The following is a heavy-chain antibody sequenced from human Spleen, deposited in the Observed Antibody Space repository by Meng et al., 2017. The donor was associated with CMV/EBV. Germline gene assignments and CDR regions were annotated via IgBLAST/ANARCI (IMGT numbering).Heavy chain of an antibody. CDR1: GYTFTGYY. D-gene: IGHD4-11*01. Sequence: ASVKVSCKASGYTFTGYYMHWVRQAPGQGLEWMGWINPNSGGTNYAQKFQGRVTMTTDTSTSTVYMELRSLRSDDTAVYYCARDGPLWDINYEYYYGMDVWGQGTTVTVSS. J-gene: IGHJ6*02. CDR2: INPNSGGT. CDR3: ARDGPLWDINYEYYYGMDV. V-gene: IGHV1-2*02.